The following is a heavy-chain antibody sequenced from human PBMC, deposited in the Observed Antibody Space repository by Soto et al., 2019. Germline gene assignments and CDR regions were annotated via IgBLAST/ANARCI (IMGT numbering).Heavy chain of an antibody. V-gene: IGHV4-59*01. CDR3: ARTIVAVAGTGYFDY. D-gene: IGHD6-19*01. J-gene: IGHJ4*02. CDR1: GGSISSYY. Sequence: SETLSLTCTVSGGSISSYYWSWIRHPPGKGLEWIGYIYYSGSTNYNPSLKSRVTISVDTSKNQFSLKLSSVTAADTAVYYCARTIVAVAGTGYFDYWGQGTLVTVSS. CDR2: IYYSGST.